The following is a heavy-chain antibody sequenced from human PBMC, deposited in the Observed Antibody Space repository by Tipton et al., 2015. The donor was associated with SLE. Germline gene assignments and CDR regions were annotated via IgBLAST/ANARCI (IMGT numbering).Heavy chain of an antibody. Sequence: GSLRLSCAASGFTFSTYGMHWVRQAPGKGLEWVAFIRYDGSNKYYAASVKGRFTISRDNSKNTLYLQMNSLRAEDTAVYYCAKDGHYDFWSGYLLSPPEGGMDVWGQGTTVTVSS. CDR2: IRYDGSNK. CDR1: GFTFSTYG. CDR3: AKDGHYDFWSGYLLSPPEGGMDV. J-gene: IGHJ6*02. D-gene: IGHD3-3*01. V-gene: IGHV3-30*02.